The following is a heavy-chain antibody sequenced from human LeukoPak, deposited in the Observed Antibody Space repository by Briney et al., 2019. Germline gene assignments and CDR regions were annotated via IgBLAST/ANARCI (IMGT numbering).Heavy chain of an antibody. CDR3: AGQNVPTPHDY. Sequence: SETLSLTCTVAVGSISSGGYYWSWIRQPPGKGLEWIAYISAAGTTFYNPSLKSRVTISLDRSKNQLSLNLTSITAADTAVYYCAGQNVPTPHDYWGQGTQVTISS. CDR2: ISAAGTT. J-gene: IGHJ4*02. CDR1: VGSISSGGYY. D-gene: IGHD2-2*01. V-gene: IGHV4-30-2*01.